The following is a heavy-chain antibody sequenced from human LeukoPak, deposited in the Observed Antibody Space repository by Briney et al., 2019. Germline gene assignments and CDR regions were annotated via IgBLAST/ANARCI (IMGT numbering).Heavy chain of an antibody. Sequence: PGGSLRLSCSASGFTFSSYAMSWVRQAPGRGLGWVSAISGSGGSTNSADAVKGRFTISRDNSKNTLYLQMNSLRAEDTAVYYCAKGKQDDYSNYGRKNYYFDYWGQGTLVTVSS. D-gene: IGHD4-11*01. CDR1: GFTFSSYA. CDR2: ISGSGGST. J-gene: IGHJ4*02. CDR3: AKGKQDDYSNYGRKNYYFDY. V-gene: IGHV3-23*01.